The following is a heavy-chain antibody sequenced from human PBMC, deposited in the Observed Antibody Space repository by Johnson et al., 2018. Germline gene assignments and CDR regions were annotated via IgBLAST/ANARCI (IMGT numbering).Heavy chain of an antibody. J-gene: IGHJ4*02. CDR1: GFSFSSYT. D-gene: IGHD5-24*01. CDR2: ISSSRNYI. Sequence: LVESGGGLVKPGGSLRLSCAASGFSFSSYTMNWVRQAPGKGLEWVSSISSSRNYIYYADSVKGRVTISRDNAKNSLYLQMNSLRADDTAVYYCARTPSGYNYDYWGQGTLVTVSS. CDR3: ARTPSGYNYDY. V-gene: IGHV3-21*04.